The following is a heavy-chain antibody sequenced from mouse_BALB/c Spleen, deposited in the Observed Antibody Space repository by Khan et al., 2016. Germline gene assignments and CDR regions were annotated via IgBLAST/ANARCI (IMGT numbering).Heavy chain of an antibody. J-gene: IGHJ4*01. CDR2: INYSGST. Sequence: EVQLQESGPGLVKPSQSLSLTCTVTGYSITSDYAWNWIRQFPGNKLEWMGYINYSGSTSYNPSLKSRISSTRDTSKNQFFLQLNSVTPEYTATYYCARLSALYAIDYWGQGTSVTVSS. V-gene: IGHV3-2*02. CDR3: ARLSALYAIDY. CDR1: GYSITSDYA.